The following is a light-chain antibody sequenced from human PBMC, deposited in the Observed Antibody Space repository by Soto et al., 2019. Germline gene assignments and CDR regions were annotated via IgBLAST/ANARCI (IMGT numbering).Light chain of an antibody. CDR1: QSVSSTY. V-gene: IGKV3-20*01. Sequence: EIVLTQSPGTLSLSPGERATLSCRASQSVSSTYLAWYQQKPGQAPRLLIYGASSRATGIPDRFSGSGSGTDFTLTISRLEPGDFAVYYCQQYGSSEVTFGQGTRLEMK. CDR2: GAS. J-gene: IGKJ5*01. CDR3: QQYGSSEVT.